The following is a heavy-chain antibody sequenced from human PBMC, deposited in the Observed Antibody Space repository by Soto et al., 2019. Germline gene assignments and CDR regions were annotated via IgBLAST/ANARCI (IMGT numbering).Heavy chain of an antibody. V-gene: IGHV1-69*01. CDR3: AGGGGRSIVGATRRYYGMDV. CDR2: IIPIFGTA. J-gene: IGHJ6*02. CDR1: GGTFSSYA. D-gene: IGHD1-26*01. Sequence: QVQLVQSGAEVKKPGSSVKVSCKASGGTFSSYAISWVRQAPGQGLEWMGGIIPIFGTANYAQKFQGRVTITADEPTNTAYIELHSLSSEDTAVYYCAGGGGRSIVGATRRYYGMDVWGQGTTVTVSS.